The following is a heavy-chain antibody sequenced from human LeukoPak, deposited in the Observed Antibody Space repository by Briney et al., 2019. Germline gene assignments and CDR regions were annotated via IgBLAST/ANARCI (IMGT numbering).Heavy chain of an antibody. J-gene: IGHJ4*02. V-gene: IGHV3-23*01. CDR3: AKRRVTTAEDYFDY. Sequence: GGSLRLSCAASGFTVSTNYMSWVRQAPGKGLEWVSSISDTGSRTSYADSVKGRFTISRDNAKNILYLEMNSLRAEDTAVFYCAKRRVTTAEDYFDYWGQGTLVTVSS. D-gene: IGHD4-17*01. CDR1: GFTVSTNY. CDR2: ISDTGSRT.